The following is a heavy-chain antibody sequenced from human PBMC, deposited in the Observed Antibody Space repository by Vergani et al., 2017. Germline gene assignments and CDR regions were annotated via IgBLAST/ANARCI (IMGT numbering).Heavy chain of an antibody. D-gene: IGHD1-26*01. V-gene: IGHV3-30-3*01. J-gene: IGHJ4*02. CDR2: ISYDGSNK. Sequence: QVQLVESGGGVVQPGRSLRLSCAASGFTFSSYAMHWVRQAPGKGLEWVAVISYDGSNKYYADSVKGRFTISRDNSKNTLYLQMNSLRAEDTAVYYCAKAGVGATSFDYWGQGTLVTVSS. CDR1: GFTFSSYA. CDR3: AKAGVGATSFDY.